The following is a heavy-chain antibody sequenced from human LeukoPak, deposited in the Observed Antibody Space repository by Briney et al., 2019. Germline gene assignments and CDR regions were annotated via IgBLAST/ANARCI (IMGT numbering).Heavy chain of an antibody. CDR3: AKHFCTGLDCSLFDS. CDR1: GFTFSSYG. J-gene: IGHJ4*02. D-gene: IGHD3/OR15-3a*01. CDR2: ISYDGSNK. Sequence: GGSLRLSCAASGFTFSSYGMHWVRQAPGKGLEWVAVISYDGSNKYYADSVKGRFIISRDNSKNTLSLQLNSLRPEGTALYYCAKHFCTGLDCSLFDSWGQGTLVTVSS. V-gene: IGHV3-30*18.